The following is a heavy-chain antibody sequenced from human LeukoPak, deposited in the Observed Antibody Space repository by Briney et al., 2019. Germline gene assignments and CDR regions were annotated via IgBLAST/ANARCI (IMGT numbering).Heavy chain of an antibody. CDR3: ARDYSGLNNWFDP. V-gene: IGHV3-21*01. D-gene: IGHD4-23*01. Sequence: KSGGSLRLSCAASGFTFNDYSMNWVRQAPGKGLEWVSSISSSSSYIYYADSVKGRFTISRDNAKNSLYLQMNSLRAEDTAVYYCARDYSGLNNWFDPWGQGTLVTVSS. CDR2: ISSSSSYI. CDR1: GFTFNDYS. J-gene: IGHJ5*02.